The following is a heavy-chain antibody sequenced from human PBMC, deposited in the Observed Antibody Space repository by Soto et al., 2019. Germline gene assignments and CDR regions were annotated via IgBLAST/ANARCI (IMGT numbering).Heavy chain of an antibody. CDR2: IYPGDSDT. CDR3: AMGYYYDSSGYSPFDY. D-gene: IGHD3-22*01. J-gene: IGHJ4*02. Sequence: GESLKISCKGSGYSFSFYWIAWVRQMPGKGLEWMGIIYPGDSDTRYSPSFQGQVTISADTSTSTVYMELSSLRSEDTAVYYCAMGYYYDSSGYSPFDYWGLGTLVTVSS. CDR1: GYSFSFYW. V-gene: IGHV5-51*01.